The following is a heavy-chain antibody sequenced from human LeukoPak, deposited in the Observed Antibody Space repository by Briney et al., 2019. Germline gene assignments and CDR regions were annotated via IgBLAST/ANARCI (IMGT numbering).Heavy chain of an antibody. CDR1: GGSISSYY. CDR3: AREVAAAGTTYMDV. V-gene: IGHV4-4*07. D-gene: IGHD6-13*01. CDR2: IYTRGST. Sequence: SETLSLTCTVSGGSISSYYWSWIRQPAGKGLEWIGRIYTRGSTNYNPSIKSRVTMSVDTSKNQFSLKLSSVTAADTAVYYCAREVAAAGTTYMDVWGKGTTVTVSS. J-gene: IGHJ6*03.